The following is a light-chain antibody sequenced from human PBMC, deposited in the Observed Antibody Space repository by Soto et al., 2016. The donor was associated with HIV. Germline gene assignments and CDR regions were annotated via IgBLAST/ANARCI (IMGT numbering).Light chain of an antibody. Sequence: DIQTTQSPSFLSASVGDRVTITCRASQSISSYLNWYQQKPGKAPKLLIYAASSLQSGVPSRFSGSGSGTDFTLTISSLQPEDSATYYCLQHNSYPYTFGRGPSWRSN. CDR2: AAS. J-gene: IGKJ2*01. V-gene: IGKV1-39*02. CDR1: QSISSY. CDR3: LQHNSYPYT.